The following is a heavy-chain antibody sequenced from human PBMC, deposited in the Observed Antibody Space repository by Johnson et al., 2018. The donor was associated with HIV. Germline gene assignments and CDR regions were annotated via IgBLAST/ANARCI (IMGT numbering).Heavy chain of an antibody. J-gene: IGHJ3*02. D-gene: IGHD1-7*01. CDR2: IKQGGSEK. V-gene: IGHV3-7*01. Sequence: VQLVESGGGLIQPGGSLRLSCAASGFTVSSNYMSWVRQAPGKGLEWVANIKQGGSEKYYVDSVKGRFTISRDNAKNSMSLQMNSLRAEDTAVYYCARTKLELREGAFDIWGQGTLVTVSS. CDR1: GFTVSSNY. CDR3: ARTKLELREGAFDI.